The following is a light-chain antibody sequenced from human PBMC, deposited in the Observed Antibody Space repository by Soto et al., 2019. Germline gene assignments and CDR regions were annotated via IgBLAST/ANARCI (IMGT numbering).Light chain of an antibody. J-gene: IGKJ2*01. Sequence: DIQVTQSPSSLSASVGDRVTITCQASQDISSHLNWYQHKPGKAPKLLIYGASTLETGFPSKFSVRGFETDFTFTISSLQPEDIATYYCQLYDNLPYTFGLGTTLEIK. CDR3: QLYDNLPYT. CDR2: GAS. CDR1: QDISSH. V-gene: IGKV1-33*01.